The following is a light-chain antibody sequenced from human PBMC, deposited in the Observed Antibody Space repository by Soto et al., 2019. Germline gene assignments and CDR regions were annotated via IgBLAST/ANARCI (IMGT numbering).Light chain of an antibody. CDR3: SLYASSTAYV. V-gene: IGLV2-14*01. J-gene: IGLJ1*01. CDR1: SSDVGGYNY. CDR2: EVS. Sequence: QSALTQPASVSGSPGQSITISCTGTSSDVGGYNYVSWYQLHPGKAPKLMVYEVSYRPSGVSSRFSGSKSAKTASLTISGLQGEDEADYYCSLYASSTAYVFGTGTKVTVL.